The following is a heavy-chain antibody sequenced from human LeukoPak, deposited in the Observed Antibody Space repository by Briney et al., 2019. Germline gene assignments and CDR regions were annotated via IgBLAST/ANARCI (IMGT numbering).Heavy chain of an antibody. CDR2: IYHGGTT. CDR3: ARYHSSSWYSFDY. J-gene: IGHJ4*02. Sequence: SETLSLTCSVSGASITNSDWWTWVRQPPGEGLEWIGEIYHGGTTNYNPSLKSRVTISVDTSRNQFSLKLSSVTAADTAVYYCARYHSSSWYSFDYWGQGTLVTVSS. V-gene: IGHV4-4*02. D-gene: IGHD6-13*01. CDR1: GASITNSDW.